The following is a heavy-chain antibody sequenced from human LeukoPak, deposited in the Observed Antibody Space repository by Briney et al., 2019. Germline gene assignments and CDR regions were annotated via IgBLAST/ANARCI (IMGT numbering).Heavy chain of an antibody. CDR2: ISSSSSTI. J-gene: IGHJ3*02. D-gene: IGHD4-17*01. Sequence: GGSLRLSCAASGFTFSSYSMDWVRQAPGKGLEWVSYISSSSSTIYYADSVKGRFTISRDNAKNSLYLQMNSLRDEDTAVYYCARDVTVTTYSRYAFDIWGQGTMVTVSS. CDR1: GFTFSSYS. CDR3: ARDVTVTTYSRYAFDI. V-gene: IGHV3-48*02.